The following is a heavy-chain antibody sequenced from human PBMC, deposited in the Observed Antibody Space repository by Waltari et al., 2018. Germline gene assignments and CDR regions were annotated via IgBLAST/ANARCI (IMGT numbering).Heavy chain of an antibody. CDR3: ARRGSSPTYYYDSSGYSSAFDI. Sequence: QVQLQESGPGLVKPSETLSLTCTVSGRSISSYYWSWIRQPPGKGLEWIGYIYYSGSTNYNPSLKSRVTISVDTSKNQFSLKLSSVTAADTAVYYCARRGSSPTYYYDSSGYSSAFDICGQGTMVTVSS. V-gene: IGHV4-59*08. CDR2: IYYSGST. CDR1: GRSISSYY. D-gene: IGHD3-22*01. J-gene: IGHJ3*02.